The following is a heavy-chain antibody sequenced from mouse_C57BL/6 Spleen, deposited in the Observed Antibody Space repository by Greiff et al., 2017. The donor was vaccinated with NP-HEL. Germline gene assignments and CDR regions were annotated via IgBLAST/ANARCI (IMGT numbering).Heavy chain of an antibody. Sequence: QVQLQQPGAELVKPGASVKMSCKASGYTFTSYWITWVKQRPGQGLEWIGDIYPGSVSTNYNEKFKSKATLTVDTSSSTAYMQLSSLTSEDSAVYYCARDSNYVYYAMDYWGQGTSVTVSS. V-gene: IGHV1-55*01. CDR2: IYPGSVST. J-gene: IGHJ4*01. CDR1: GYTFTSYW. D-gene: IGHD2-5*01. CDR3: ARDSNYVYYAMDY.